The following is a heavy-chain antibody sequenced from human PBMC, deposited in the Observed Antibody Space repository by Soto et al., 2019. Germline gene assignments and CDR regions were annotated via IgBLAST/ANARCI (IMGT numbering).Heavy chain of an antibody. CDR1: GGTFSTYA. CDR3: ASGIQLWLRRINNGYSG. V-gene: IGHV1-69*12. J-gene: IGHJ4*02. D-gene: IGHD5-18*01. CDR2: IIPMFGTA. Sequence: QVQLVQSGAEVKKPESSVKVSCKAPGGTFSTYAISWVRQAPGQGLEWMGGIIPMFGTANYAQRFQDRVTITAEDSTSIVYMELSSLRSEDTAVYFCASGIQLWLRRINNGYSGWGQGTLVTVSS.